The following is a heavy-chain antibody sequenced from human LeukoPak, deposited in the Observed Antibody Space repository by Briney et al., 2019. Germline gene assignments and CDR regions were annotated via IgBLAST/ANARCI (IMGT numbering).Heavy chain of an antibody. Sequence: SETLSLTCTVSGGSFSSSSYYWSWIRQPPGKGLEWIGYIYYSGTTNYNPSLKSRVTISVDTSKNQFSLRLSSVTAADTAVYYCARERYQLSFDYWGQGTLVTVSS. V-gene: IGHV4-61*01. J-gene: IGHJ4*02. D-gene: IGHD2-2*01. CDR2: IYYSGTT. CDR1: GGSFSSSSYY. CDR3: ARERYQLSFDY.